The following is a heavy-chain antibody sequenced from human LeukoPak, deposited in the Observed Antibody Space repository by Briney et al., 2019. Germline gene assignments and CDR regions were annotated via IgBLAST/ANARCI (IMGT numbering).Heavy chain of an antibody. V-gene: IGHV3-30*18. D-gene: IGHD3-10*01. CDR3: AKWRRGHYYGSGTELDY. CDR1: GFTFSSSG. CDR2: IAYDGNNK. J-gene: IGHJ4*02. Sequence: GRSLRLSCAASGFTFSSSGMHWVRQAPGKGLEWLGLIAYDGNNKNYADSVKGRFTISRDNSKNTVFLQMNSLRTEGTAVYYCAKWRRGHYYGSGTELDYWGQGTLVTVSS.